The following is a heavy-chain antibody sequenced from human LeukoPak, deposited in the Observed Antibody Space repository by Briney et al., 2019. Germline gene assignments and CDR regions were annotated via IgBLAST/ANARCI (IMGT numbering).Heavy chain of an antibody. D-gene: IGHD4-17*01. V-gene: IGHV3-30*02. CDR2: IPNDGSKK. J-gene: IGHJ6*03. CDR3: AKDRGTYGDYVNYYYYMDV. CDR1: GFHFKTSL. Sequence: GGSFRHLRSASGFHFKTSLMQWVGPAPRKGLEWVAFIPNDGSKKYYADSVKGRFTISRDNSKNTLYLQMNSLRAEDTAVYYCAKDRGTYGDYVNYYYYMDVWGKGTTVTVSS.